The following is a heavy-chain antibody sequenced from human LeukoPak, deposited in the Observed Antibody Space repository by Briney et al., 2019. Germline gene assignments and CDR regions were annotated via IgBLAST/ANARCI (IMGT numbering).Heavy chain of an antibody. CDR3: ARAWGPITIFGVVTSPHQGFDP. J-gene: IGHJ5*02. D-gene: IGHD3-3*01. CDR2: IIPIFGTA. Sequence: SVKVSCKASGGTFSSYAISWVRQAPGQGLEWMGGIIPIFGTANYAQKFQGRVTITADESTSTAYMELSSLRSEDTAVYYCARAWGPITIFGVVTSPHQGFDPWGQGTLVTVSS. CDR1: GGTFSSYA. V-gene: IGHV1-69*13.